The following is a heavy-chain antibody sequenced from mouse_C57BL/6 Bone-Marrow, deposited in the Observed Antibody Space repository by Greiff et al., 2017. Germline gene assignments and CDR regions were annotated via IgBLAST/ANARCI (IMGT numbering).Heavy chain of an antibody. CDR2: IYPGSGNT. V-gene: IGHV1-76*01. CDR3: ARGGGCSWFAY. Sequence: VQLQQSGAELVRPGASVKLSCTASGYTFTDYYITWVHQSPGQGLEWIARIYPGSGNTYYTDKFKGKFTLTGEKSSSTAYMQISSLTAEDSAVYFCARGGGCSWFAYWSQGTLVTVSA. CDR1: GYTFTDYY. J-gene: IGHJ3*01.